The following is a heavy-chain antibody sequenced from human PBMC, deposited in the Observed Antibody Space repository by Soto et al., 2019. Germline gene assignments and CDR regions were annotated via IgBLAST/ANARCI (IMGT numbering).Heavy chain of an antibody. V-gene: IGHV1-2*02. J-gene: IGHJ6*02. CDR2: INPNSGGT. CDR3: ARVEQRSGYYYYGMDV. D-gene: IGHD6-25*01. CDR1: GYNFTGYY. Sequence: ASVKVSCKASGYNFTGYYMHWVRQAPGQGLVWMGWINPNSGGTNYAQKVQGRVTMTRDTFISTAYMELSRLRSDDTAVYSCARVEQRSGYYYYGMDVQGQRTRVAVSS.